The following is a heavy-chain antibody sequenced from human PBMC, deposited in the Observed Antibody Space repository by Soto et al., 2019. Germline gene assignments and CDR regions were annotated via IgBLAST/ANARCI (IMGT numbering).Heavy chain of an antibody. D-gene: IGHD3-16*01. CDR2: MNPNSGNT. V-gene: IGHV1-8*01. Sequence: EASAKVSCKAPGYTFTSYDLNWVRQATGQGLEWMGWMNPNSGNTGYAQKFQGRVTMTRNTSISTAYMELSSLRSEDTAVYYCARRGTGITAYQFGYWGQGTLVTVSS. J-gene: IGHJ4*02. CDR3: ARRGTGITAYQFGY. CDR1: GYTFTSYD.